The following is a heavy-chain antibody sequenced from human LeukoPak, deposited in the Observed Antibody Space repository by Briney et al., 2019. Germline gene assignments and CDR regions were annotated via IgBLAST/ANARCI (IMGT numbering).Heavy chain of an antibody. CDR1: GFTFSSYE. D-gene: IGHD5-24*01. V-gene: IGHV3-48*03. Sequence: GGSLRLSCAASGFTFSSYEMNWVRQAPGKGLEWVSYISSSGSTIYYADSVKGRFTISRDNSKNTLYLQMNSLRAEDTAVYYCAKSGYNRFDYWGQGTLVTVSS. J-gene: IGHJ4*02. CDR2: ISSSGSTI. CDR3: AKSGYNRFDY.